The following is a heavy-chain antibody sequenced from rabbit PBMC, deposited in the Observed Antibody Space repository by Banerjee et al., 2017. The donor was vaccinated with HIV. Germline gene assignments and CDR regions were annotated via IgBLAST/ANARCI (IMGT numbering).Heavy chain of an antibody. V-gene: IGHV1S39*01. Sequence: QEQLVESGGGLVQPGGSLKLSCKASGFDFSSYGVSWVRQAPGKGLEWIGYIDPVFGSTYYASWAKGRFTISKTSSTTVTLQMASLTAADTATYFCVRDPYGDNSDLFNLWGPGTLVTVS. J-gene: IGHJ4*01. CDR1: GFDFSSYG. CDR3: VRDPYGDNSDLFNL. D-gene: IGHD2-1*01. CDR2: IDPVFGST.